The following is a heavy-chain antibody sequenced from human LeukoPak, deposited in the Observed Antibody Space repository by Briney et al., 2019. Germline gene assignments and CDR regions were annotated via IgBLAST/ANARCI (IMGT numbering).Heavy chain of an antibody. CDR3: ARDRRIVVVTAIPDY. CDR1: GFTFSSYA. V-gene: IGHV3-30*04. J-gene: IGHJ4*02. Sequence: GGSLRLSCAASGFTFSSYAMHWVRQAPGKGPEWVAVISYDGSNKYYADSVKGRFTISRDNSKNTLYLQMNSLRAEDTAVYYCARDRRIVVVTAIPDYWGQGTLVTVSS. D-gene: IGHD2-21*02. CDR2: ISYDGSNK.